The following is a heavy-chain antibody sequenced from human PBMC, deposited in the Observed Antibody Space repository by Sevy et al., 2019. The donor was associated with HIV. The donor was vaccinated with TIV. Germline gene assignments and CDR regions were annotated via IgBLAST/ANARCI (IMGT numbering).Heavy chain of an antibody. Sequence: GGSLRLSCAASGFTFTTYAMTWVRQGPRKGLEWVSSITGSGGASYYADSVKGRFTTSRDSSRNIVTLQMNGLRVEDTAVYYCVKARFVDSGWAGNFDYWGQGAMVTVSS. CDR3: VKARFVDSGWAGNFDY. CDR2: ITGSGGAS. J-gene: IGHJ4*02. V-gene: IGHV3-23*01. CDR1: GFTFTTYA. D-gene: IGHD6-25*01.